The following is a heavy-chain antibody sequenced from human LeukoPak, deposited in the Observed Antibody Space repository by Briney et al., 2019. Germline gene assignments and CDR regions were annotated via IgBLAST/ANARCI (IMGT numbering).Heavy chain of an antibody. CDR3: ARGFYDILTGPDGGYFGY. CDR1: GGSFSGYY. V-gene: IGHV4-34*01. D-gene: IGHD3-9*01. CDR2: INNSGST. Sequence: SETLSLTCAVYGGSFSGYYWSWIRQPPGKGPEWIEEINNSGSTNYNPSLKSRVTISVDTSKNQFSLKLSSVTAADTAVYYCARGFYDILTGPDGGYFGYWRQGTLVTVSS. J-gene: IGHJ4*02.